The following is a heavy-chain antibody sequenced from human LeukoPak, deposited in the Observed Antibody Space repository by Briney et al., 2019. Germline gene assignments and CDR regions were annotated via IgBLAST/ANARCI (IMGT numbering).Heavy chain of an antibody. CDR1: GFTVSSNY. V-gene: IGHV3-53*01. Sequence: PGGSLRLSCAASGFTVSSNYMSWVRQAPGKGLEWVSVIYSGGSTYYADSVKGRFTISRDNSKNTLYLQMNSLRAEDTAVYYCAKDQSGHLAPKYNWFDPWGQGTLVTVSS. CDR3: AKDQSGHLAPKYNWFDP. CDR2: IYSGGST. J-gene: IGHJ5*02.